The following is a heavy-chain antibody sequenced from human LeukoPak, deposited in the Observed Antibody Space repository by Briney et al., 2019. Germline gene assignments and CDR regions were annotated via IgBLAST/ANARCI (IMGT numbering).Heavy chain of an antibody. Sequence: GASVKVSCKASGYTFTGYYMHWVRQAPGQGLEWMGWINPNSGGTNYAQKFQGRVTMTRDTSISTAYMELSRLRSDDTAVYYCAKTITMVRGVIITVWFDPWGQGTLVTVSS. CDR2: INPNSGGT. CDR3: AKTITMVRGVIITVWFDP. V-gene: IGHV1-2*02. D-gene: IGHD3-10*01. CDR1: GYTFTGYY. J-gene: IGHJ5*02.